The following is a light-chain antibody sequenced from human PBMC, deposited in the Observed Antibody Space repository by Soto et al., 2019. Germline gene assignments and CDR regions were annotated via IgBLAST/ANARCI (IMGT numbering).Light chain of an antibody. Sequence: DIQMTQSPSTLSGSVGDRVTITCRASQTISSWLAWYQQKPGKAPKLLIYAASSLQSGVPSRFSGSGSGTDFTLTIRSLQPEDFATYYCKQSYSTPITFGQGTRLEI. CDR3: KQSYSTPIT. J-gene: IGKJ5*01. V-gene: IGKV1-39*01. CDR2: AAS. CDR1: QTISSW.